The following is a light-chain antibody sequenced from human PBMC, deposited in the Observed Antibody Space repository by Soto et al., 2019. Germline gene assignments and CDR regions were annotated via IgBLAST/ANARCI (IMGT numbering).Light chain of an antibody. J-gene: IGKJ5*01. Sequence: EIVLTQSPGTLSLSPGERATLSCRASQSVSSNYLAWYQQKPGQAPRLLIYGASSRATGIPDRFSGSGSGTDFTLTISRREPEDFAVYYCQQYGSSPTFGQGTRLEIK. CDR2: GAS. V-gene: IGKV3-20*01. CDR3: QQYGSSPT. CDR1: QSVSSNY.